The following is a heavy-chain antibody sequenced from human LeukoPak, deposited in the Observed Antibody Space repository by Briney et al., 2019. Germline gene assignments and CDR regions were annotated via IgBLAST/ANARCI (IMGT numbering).Heavy chain of an antibody. CDR3: ARGGGHRSGWESDNY. CDR2: INPNSGGT. Sequence: ASVKVSCKASGYTFTGYYMHWVRQAPGQGLEWMGWINPNSGGTNYAQKFQGRVTMTRDTSISTAYMELSRLRSDDTAVYYCARGGGHRSGWESDNYWGQGTLVTVSS. CDR1: GYTFTGYY. J-gene: IGHJ4*02. V-gene: IGHV1-2*02. D-gene: IGHD6-19*01.